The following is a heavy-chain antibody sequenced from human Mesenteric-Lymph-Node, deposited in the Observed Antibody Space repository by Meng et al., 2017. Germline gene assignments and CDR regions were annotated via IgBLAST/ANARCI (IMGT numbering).Heavy chain of an antibody. CDR3: AKDLNSVAGTVYYYYYGMDV. V-gene: IGHV3-7*03. D-gene: IGHD6-19*01. J-gene: IGHJ6*02. CDR1: GFTFSNFW. CDR2: INLDGSQK. Sequence: GGSLRLSCVMSGFTFSNFWMSWVRQAPGKGLEWVANINLDGSQKYYVDPVKGRFTISRDNAKNSLYVQMNSLRAEDTAVYYCAKDLNSVAGTVYYYYYGMDVCGQGTTVTVSS.